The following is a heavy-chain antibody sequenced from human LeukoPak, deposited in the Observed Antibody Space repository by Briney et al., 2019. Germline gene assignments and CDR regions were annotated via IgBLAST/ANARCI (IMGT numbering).Heavy chain of an antibody. CDR1: GFTVSSNY. J-gene: IGHJ4*02. V-gene: IGHV3-48*04. Sequence: QTGGSLRLSCAASGFTVSSNYTSWVRQAPGKGLEWVSYINTDSSDIHYADSVKGRFTISRDNPRNTLYLQLSSLRAEDSAVYYCARDTFQPGLIDSWGQGTLVTVSS. CDR3: ARDTFQPGLIDS. D-gene: IGHD2-2*01. CDR2: INTDSSDI.